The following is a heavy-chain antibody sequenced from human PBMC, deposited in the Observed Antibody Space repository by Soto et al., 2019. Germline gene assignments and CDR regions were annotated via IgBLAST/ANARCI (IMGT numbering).Heavy chain of an antibody. CDR1: GGTFSSYA. D-gene: IGHD4-17*01. CDR3: ARGSRGIDGDQRYYFDY. J-gene: IGHJ4*02. V-gene: IGHV1-69*01. Sequence: QVQLVQSGAEVKKPGSSVKVSCKASGGTFSSYAISWVRQAPGQGLEWMGGIIPIFGTANYAQKFQGRVTITADESTSTAYMELSSLRSEDTAMYYCARGSRGIDGDQRYYFDYWGQGTLVTVSS. CDR2: IIPIFGTA.